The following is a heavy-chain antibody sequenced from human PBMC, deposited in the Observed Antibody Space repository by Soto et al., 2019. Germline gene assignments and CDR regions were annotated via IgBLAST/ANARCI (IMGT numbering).Heavy chain of an antibody. J-gene: IGHJ4*02. CDR3: ARGWSRVGTSGLDY. Sequence: SETLSLTCTVSGGSIGSYYWNWIRQPPGKGLEWIGYIYYSGGTNYNPSLKSRVTISVDTSKNQFSLELSSVTAADTAVYYCARGWSRVGTSGLDYWGQGTLVTVSS. CDR2: IYYSGGT. D-gene: IGHD1-26*01. V-gene: IGHV4-59*01. CDR1: GGSIGSYY.